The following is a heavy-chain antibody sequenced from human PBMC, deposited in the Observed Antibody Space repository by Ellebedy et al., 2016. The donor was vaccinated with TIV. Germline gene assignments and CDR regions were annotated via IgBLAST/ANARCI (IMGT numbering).Heavy chain of an antibody. Sequence: GESLKISCAASGFTFSSYAMSWVRQAPGKGLEWVSAISGSGGSTYYADSVKGRFTISRDNSKNTLYLQMNSLRAEDTAVYYCATVGYNWNDVLDYWGQGTLVTVSS. V-gene: IGHV3-23*01. CDR3: ATVGYNWNDVLDY. CDR1: GFTFSSYA. CDR2: ISGSGGST. J-gene: IGHJ4*02. D-gene: IGHD1-1*01.